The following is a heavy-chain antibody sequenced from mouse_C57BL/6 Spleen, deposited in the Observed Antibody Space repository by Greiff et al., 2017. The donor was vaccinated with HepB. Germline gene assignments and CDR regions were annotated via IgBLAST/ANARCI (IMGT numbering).Heavy chain of an antibody. CDR2: INPGSGGT. Sequence: VKLQESGAELVRPGTSVKVSCKASGYAFTNYLIEWVKQRPGQGLEWIGVINPGSGGTNYNEKFKGKATLTADKSSSTAYMQLSSLTSEDSAVYFCERGSDGLAYWGQGTLVTVSA. CDR1: GYAFTNYL. D-gene: IGHD1-1*01. CDR3: ERGSDGLAY. J-gene: IGHJ3*01. V-gene: IGHV1-54*01.